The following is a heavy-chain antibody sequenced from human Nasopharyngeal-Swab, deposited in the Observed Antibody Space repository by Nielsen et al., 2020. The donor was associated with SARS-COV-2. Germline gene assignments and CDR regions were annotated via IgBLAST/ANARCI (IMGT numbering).Heavy chain of an antibody. CDR2: ISSGGSST. D-gene: IGHD6-19*01. CDR1: GSTFSSYA. CDR3: AKDGQWHFDY. J-gene: IGHJ4*02. V-gene: IGHV3-23*03. Sequence: GESLKISCAASGSTFSSYAMSWVRQAPGKGLEWVSVISSGGSSTYYADSVKGRFTISRDNSKNTLYLQMNSLRAEYTAVYYCAKDGQWHFDYWGQGTLVTVSS.